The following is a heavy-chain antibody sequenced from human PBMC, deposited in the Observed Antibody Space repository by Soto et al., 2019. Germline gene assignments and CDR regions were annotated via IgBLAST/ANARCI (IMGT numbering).Heavy chain of an antibody. CDR1: GLTVSNSW. Sequence: EVQVVESGGGLVQPGGSLRLSCAASGLTVSNSWMSWVRQAPGKGLEWVAIIKEDGSEEYYVDSVKGRFTFSRDNADKSLYLQINSLRCEDTALYYCVTGGGWGFAYWGQGTLVTVSS. CDR3: VTGGGWGFAY. V-gene: IGHV3-7*01. CDR2: IKEDGSEE. D-gene: IGHD6-19*01. J-gene: IGHJ4*02.